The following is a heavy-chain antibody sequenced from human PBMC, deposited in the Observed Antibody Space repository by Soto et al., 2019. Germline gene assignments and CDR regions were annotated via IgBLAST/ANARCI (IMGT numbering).Heavy chain of an antibody. V-gene: IGHV4-31*03. CDR2: IYYSGST. Sequence: SETLSLTCTVSGGSISSGGYYWSWIRQHPGKGLEWIGYIYYSGSTYYNPSLKSRVTISVDTSKNQFSLKLSSVTAADTAVYYCARDSLSNYRVLGGMDVWGKGTTVTVSS. J-gene: IGHJ6*04. CDR3: ARDSLSNYRVLGGMDV. D-gene: IGHD4-4*01. CDR1: GGSISSGGYY.